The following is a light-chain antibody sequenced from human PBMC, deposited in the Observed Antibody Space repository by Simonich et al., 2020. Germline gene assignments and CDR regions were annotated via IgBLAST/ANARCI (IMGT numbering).Light chain of an antibody. CDR3: SSYAGSNNLV. J-gene: IGLJ3*02. CDR1: SSDVGGYNY. CDR2: EVS. V-gene: IGLV2-8*01. Sequence: QSALTQPPSASGSPGQSVTISCTGTSSDVGGYNYVSWYQQHPGKAPQLLIYEVSKRPSGVPDRFSGSKSGNTASLTVSGHQAEDEADYYCSSYAGSNNLVFGGGTKLTVL.